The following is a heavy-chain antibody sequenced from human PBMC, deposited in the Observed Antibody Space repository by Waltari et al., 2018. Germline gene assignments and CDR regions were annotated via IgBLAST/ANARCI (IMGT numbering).Heavy chain of an antibody. CDR2: IKTKTDGGTI. CDR3: TAGSPFHY. Sequence: EVQLVESGGGLVKPGGSLRPSCAASGFTFNSAWMTWVRQAPGKGLEWVGRIKTKTDGGTIDYAAPVKDRFTISRDDSKNTLYLEMNSLKIEDTAVYYCTAGSPFHYWGQGALVTVSS. V-gene: IGHV3-15*01. CDR1: GFTFNSAW. D-gene: IGHD6-19*01. J-gene: IGHJ4*02.